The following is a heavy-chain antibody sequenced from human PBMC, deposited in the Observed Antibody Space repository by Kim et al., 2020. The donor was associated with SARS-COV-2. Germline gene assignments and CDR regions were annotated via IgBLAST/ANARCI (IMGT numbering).Heavy chain of an antibody. CDR3: ARGSGQLLQLWFHDYYYMDV. D-gene: IGHD5-18*01. J-gene: IGHJ6*03. CDR1: GYTFTSYD. CDR2: MNPNSGNT. Sequence: ASVKVSCKASGYTFTSYDINWVRQATGQGLEWMGWMNPNSGNTGYAQKFQGRVTMTRNTSISTAYMELSSLRSEDTAVYYCARGSGQLLQLWFHDYYYMDVWGKGTTVTVSS. V-gene: IGHV1-8*01.